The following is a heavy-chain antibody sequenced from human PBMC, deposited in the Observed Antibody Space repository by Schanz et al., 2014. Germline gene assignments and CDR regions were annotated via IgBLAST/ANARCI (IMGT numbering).Heavy chain of an antibody. CDR1: GFTFRDYY. Sequence: VRLVESGGGLVKPGGSLRLSCAASGFTFRDYYMSWIRQAPGKGLEWVSDISSGSSYANYADSVKGRFTISRDNARNSLYLHMNPLGDEDTAVYYCARDGDRLYHNYYMAVWGKGTTVTVSS. J-gene: IGHJ6*03. V-gene: IGHV3-11*06. CDR2: ISSGSSYA. CDR3: ARDGDRLYHNYYMAV. D-gene: IGHD4-17*01.